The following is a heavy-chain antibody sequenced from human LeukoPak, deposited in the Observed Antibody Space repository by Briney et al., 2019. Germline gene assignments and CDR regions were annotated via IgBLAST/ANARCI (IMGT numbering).Heavy chain of an antibody. CDR1: GYTFTSYG. D-gene: IGHD3-22*01. CDR3: ARRPYYYDSSAGMDV. Sequence: GASVKVSCKASGYTFTSYGISWVRQAPGQGLEWMGWISAYNGNTNYAQKLQGRVTMTTDTSTSTAYMELRSLRSDDTAVYYCARRPYYYDSSAGMDVWGQGTTVTVSS. V-gene: IGHV1-18*01. J-gene: IGHJ6*02. CDR2: ISAYNGNT.